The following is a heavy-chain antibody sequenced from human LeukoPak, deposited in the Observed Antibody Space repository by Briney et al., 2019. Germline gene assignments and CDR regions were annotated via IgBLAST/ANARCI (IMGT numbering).Heavy chain of an antibody. CDR1: GFTFSSFE. V-gene: IGHV3-48*03. J-gene: IGHJ6*02. CDR3: ARDGYSRSSYYYHGMDV. CDR2: ISSSGSVI. D-gene: IGHD6-6*01. Sequence: GGSLRLSCAASGFTFSSFEMNWVRQAPGKGLEWVSYISSSGSVIYNADSVKGRFTISRDNAKNSLYLQMNSLRAEDTAVYYCARDGYSRSSYYYHGMDVWGQGTTVTVSS.